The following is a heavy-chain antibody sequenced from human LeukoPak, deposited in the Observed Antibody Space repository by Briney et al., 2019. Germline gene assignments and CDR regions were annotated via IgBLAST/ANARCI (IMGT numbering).Heavy chain of an antibody. V-gene: IGHV4-59*01. Sequence: SETLSLTCTVSGGSLSSYYWSWIRQPPGKGLEWIGYIYYSGSTNYNPSLKSRVTISVDTSKNQSSLKLSSVTAADTAVYYCARDRQDIVVVPAAPYYYYYYMDVWGKGTTVTVSS. D-gene: IGHD2-2*01. CDR1: GGSLSSYY. CDR2: IYYSGST. CDR3: ARDRQDIVVVPAAPYYYYYYMDV. J-gene: IGHJ6*03.